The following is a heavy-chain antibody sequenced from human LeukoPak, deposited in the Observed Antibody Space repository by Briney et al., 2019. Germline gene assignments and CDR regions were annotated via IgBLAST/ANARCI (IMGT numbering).Heavy chain of an antibody. CDR3: ASSRGVTVAGRFDY. V-gene: IGHV4-39*07. Sequence: SETPSLTCTVSGGSISSSSYYWGWIRQPPGKGLEWIGSIYYSGSTYYNPSLKSRVTIPVDTSKNQFSLKLSSVTAADTAVYYCASSRGVTVAGRFDYWGQGTLVTVSS. CDR2: IYYSGST. J-gene: IGHJ4*02. CDR1: GGSISSSSYY. D-gene: IGHD6-19*01.